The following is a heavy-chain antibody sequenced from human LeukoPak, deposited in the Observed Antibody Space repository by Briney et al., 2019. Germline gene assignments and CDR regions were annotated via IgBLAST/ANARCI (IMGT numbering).Heavy chain of an antibody. CDR2: ITSSSSYI. J-gene: IGHJ6*03. D-gene: IGHD3-10*01. Sequence: KAGGSLRLSCAASGFTFSSYNMNWVRQAPGKGLEWVSSITSSSSYIYYADSVKGRFTISRDNAKNSLYLQMNSLRAEDTAVYYCARDHYYGSGSYQYYYYYMDVWGKGTTVTISS. CDR3: ARDHYYGSGSYQYYYYYMDV. CDR1: GFTFSSYN. V-gene: IGHV3-21*01.